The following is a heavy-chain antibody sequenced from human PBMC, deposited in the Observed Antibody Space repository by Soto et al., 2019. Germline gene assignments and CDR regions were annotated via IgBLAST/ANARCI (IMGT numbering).Heavy chain of an antibody. CDR3: ARDLVAMVTSNYYGMDV. J-gene: IGHJ6*02. D-gene: IGHD5-18*01. CDR1: GGSISSYY. Sequence: QVQLQESGPGLVKPSETLSLTCTVSGGSISSYYWSWIQQPAGKGLEWIGRIYTSGSTNYNPSLKSRVTMSVDTSKNQFSLKLSSVTAADTAVYYCARDLVAMVTSNYYGMDVWGQGTTVTVSS. V-gene: IGHV4-4*07. CDR2: IYTSGST.